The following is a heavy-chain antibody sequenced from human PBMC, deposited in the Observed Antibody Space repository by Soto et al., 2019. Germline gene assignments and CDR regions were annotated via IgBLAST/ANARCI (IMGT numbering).Heavy chain of an antibody. V-gene: IGHV3-72*01. D-gene: IGHD1-1*01. Sequence: GGSLRLSCAASGFTLSDHYMDWVRQAPGKGLEWVARTRNKANSYTTEYAPSVKGRFTISRDGSKNSMYLQLNSLKTEDTAVYYCARGAGEHQKSESYYYGLDVWGLGTTVTGSS. CDR1: GFTLSDHY. CDR2: TRNKANSYTT. J-gene: IGHJ6*02. CDR3: ARGAGEHQKSESYYYGLDV.